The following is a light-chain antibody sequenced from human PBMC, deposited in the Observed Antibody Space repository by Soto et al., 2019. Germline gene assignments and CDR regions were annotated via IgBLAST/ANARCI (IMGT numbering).Light chain of an antibody. Sequence: QSVLTQPPSASGTPGQKVFISCSGSSSNIGGTNYAYWYQQLPGAAPKLLMHSNNLRPSGVPERISGSKFGTAASLAISGLRSEDEAVYYCASWDDSLIGWLFGGGTKLTVL. CDR1: SSNIGGTNY. CDR2: SNN. V-gene: IGLV1-47*02. J-gene: IGLJ3*02. CDR3: ASWDDSLIGWL.